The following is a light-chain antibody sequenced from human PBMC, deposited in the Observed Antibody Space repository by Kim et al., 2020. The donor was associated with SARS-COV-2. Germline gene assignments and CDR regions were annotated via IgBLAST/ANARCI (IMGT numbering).Light chain of an antibody. CDR2: GVT. CDR3: SSYAASTTLL. J-gene: IGLJ1*01. V-gene: IGLV2-14*03. CDR1: GSDVGGYNL. Sequence: QSALTQPASVSGSPGQSITISCTGTGSDVGGYNLVSWYQHHPGKDPKLIIYGVTNRPSGIPNRLSGSKSGDTASLTISGLQPEDEADYFCSSYAASTTLLFGPGTKVTVL.